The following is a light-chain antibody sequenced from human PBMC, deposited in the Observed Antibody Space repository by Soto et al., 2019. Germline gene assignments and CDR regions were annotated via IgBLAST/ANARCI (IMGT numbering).Light chain of an antibody. V-gene: IGLV2-8*01. J-gene: IGLJ2*01. CDR3: SSYAGGNIVL. CDR2: EVS. CDR1: SSDVGGYNY. Sequence: QSALTQPPSASGSPGQSVTISCTGTSSDVGGYNYVTWYQQHPGKAPKLMIYEVSKRPSGVPDRFSGSKSGNTASLTVSGLQGEDEADYYCSSYAGGNIVLFGGGTKLTVL.